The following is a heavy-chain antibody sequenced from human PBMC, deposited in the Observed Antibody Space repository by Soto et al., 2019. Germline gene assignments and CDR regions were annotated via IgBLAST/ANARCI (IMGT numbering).Heavy chain of an antibody. V-gene: IGHV1-58*01. Sequence: GASVKVSCKASGFTFTSSAVQWVRQARGQRLEWIGWIVVGSGNTNYAQKFQERVTITRDMSTSTAYMELSSLRSEDTAVYYCAAERSGSYQSLDYWGQGTLVTVSS. CDR2: IVVGSGNT. J-gene: IGHJ4*02. D-gene: IGHD1-26*01. CDR1: GFTFTSSA. CDR3: AAERSGSYQSLDY.